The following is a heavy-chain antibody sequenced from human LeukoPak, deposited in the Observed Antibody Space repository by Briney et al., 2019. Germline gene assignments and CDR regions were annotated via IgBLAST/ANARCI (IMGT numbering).Heavy chain of an antibody. Sequence: GGSLRPPCAASGFTFSSYSMNWVRQAPGKGLEWVSAISGSGGSTYYADSVKGRFTISRDNSKNTLYLQMNSLRAEDTAVYYCAKDGMYSSSSSYYFDYWGQGTLVTVAS. J-gene: IGHJ4*02. CDR3: AKDGMYSSSSSYYFDY. V-gene: IGHV3-23*01. CDR2: ISGSGGST. CDR1: GFTFSSYS. D-gene: IGHD6-6*01.